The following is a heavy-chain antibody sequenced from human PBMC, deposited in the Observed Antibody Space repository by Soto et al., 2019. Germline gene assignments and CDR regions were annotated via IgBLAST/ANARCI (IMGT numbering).Heavy chain of an antibody. Sequence: GGSLRLSCAASGFTFSSHAMSWVRQAPGKGLEWVSAISGSGGSTYYADSVKGRFTISRDNSKNTLYLQMNSLRAEDTAVYYCAKVPTYYDFWSGPNYFDYWGQGPLVTVSS. D-gene: IGHD3-3*01. CDR2: ISGSGGST. CDR3: AKVPTYYDFWSGPNYFDY. J-gene: IGHJ4*02. CDR1: GFTFSSHA. V-gene: IGHV3-23*01.